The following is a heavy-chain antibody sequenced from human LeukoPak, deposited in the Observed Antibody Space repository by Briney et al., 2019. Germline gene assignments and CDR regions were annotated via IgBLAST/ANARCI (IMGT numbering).Heavy chain of an antibody. J-gene: IGHJ4*02. Sequence: GGSLRLSCAASGFTFSSYGMHWVRQAPGKGLEWVAFIRYDGRNKYYADSVKGRFTISRDNAKNALYLQMNSLRAEDTAVYYCANFSPKFSFPIWGQGTLVTVSS. CDR2: IRYDGRNK. CDR3: ANFSPKFSFPI. CDR1: GFTFSSYG. V-gene: IGHV3-30*02.